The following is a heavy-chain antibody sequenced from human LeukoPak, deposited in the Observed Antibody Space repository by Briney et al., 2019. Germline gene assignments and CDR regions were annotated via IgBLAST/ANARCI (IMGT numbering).Heavy chain of an antibody. D-gene: IGHD2-21*02. J-gene: IGHJ2*01. CDR1: GGSISSYY. CDR2: IYYGGST. CDR3: ARSPRGGGDCRFDL. V-gene: IGHV4-59*01. Sequence: SETLSLTCTVSGGSISSYYWSWIRQPPGKGLEWIGYIYYGGSTNYNPSLKSRVTISVDTSKNQFSLKLSSVTAADTAVYYCARSPRGGGDCRFDLWGRGTLVTVSS.